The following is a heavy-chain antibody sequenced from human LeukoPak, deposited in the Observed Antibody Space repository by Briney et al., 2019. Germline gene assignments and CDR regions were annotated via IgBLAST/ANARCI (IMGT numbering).Heavy chain of an antibody. J-gene: IGHJ4*02. CDR2: ITSGGST. CDR3: AKRRYYDGSGYYEQYFLDY. D-gene: IGHD3-22*01. Sequence: GGSLRLSCAASGFSFKNYAMSWVRQAPGKGLEWVSGITSGGSTYFADSVKCRFTISRDNAKNAIYLQMSSLRAEATAVYYCAKRRYYDGSGYYEQYFLDYWGQGTLVTVSS. CDR1: GFSFKNYA. V-gene: IGHV3-23*01.